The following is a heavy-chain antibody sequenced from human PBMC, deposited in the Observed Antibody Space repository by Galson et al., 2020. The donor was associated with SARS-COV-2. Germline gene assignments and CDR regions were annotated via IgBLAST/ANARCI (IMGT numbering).Heavy chain of an antibody. J-gene: IGHJ4*02. D-gene: IGHD2-15*01. CDR1: GFTFSSYA. CDR2: ISYTEAIT. CDR3: AKAMRSGGRYFSSFDY. Sequence: GGSLRLSCASSGFTFSSYAMSWVRQAPGKGLEWVSSISYTEAITSYAHSVRGRFTSSRDNSNNTLYLQMNSLRAEDTAVYYCAKAMRSGGRYFSSFDYWGQGTLVSVSS. V-gene: IGHV3-23*01.